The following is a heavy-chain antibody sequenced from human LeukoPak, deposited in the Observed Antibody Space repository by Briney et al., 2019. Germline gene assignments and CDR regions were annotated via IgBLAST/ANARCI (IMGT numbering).Heavy chain of an antibody. CDR2: ISAYNGNT. D-gene: IGHD2-2*01. J-gene: IGHJ4*02. CDR3: ARDLGRYCSSTSCPA. V-gene: IGHV1-18*01. CDR1: GYTFTSYG. Sequence: ASVKVSCKASGYTFTSYGISWVRQAPGQGLEWMGWISAYNGNTNYAQKLQGRVTMTTDTSTSTAYMELRSLRSDDTAVYYCARDLGRYCSSTSCPAWCQGTLVTVSS.